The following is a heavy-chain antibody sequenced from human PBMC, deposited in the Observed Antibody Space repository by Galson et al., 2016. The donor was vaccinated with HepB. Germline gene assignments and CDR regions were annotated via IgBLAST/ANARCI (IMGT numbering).Heavy chain of an antibody. J-gene: IGHJ3*01. CDR3: ASRLERGSCSGGTCYPRLREDVIGV. Sequence: QSGAEVKKPGESLTITCKGSGYSFANYWITWVRQMPGKGLEWMGRIDPIDSYTNYSPSFQGHVTISVDESISTAYLQWSSLKASGTAIYYRASRLERGSCSGGTCYPRLREDVIGVWGQGTMVTGS. CDR2: IDPIDSYT. D-gene: IGHD2-15*01. V-gene: IGHV5-10-1*01. CDR1: GYSFANYW.